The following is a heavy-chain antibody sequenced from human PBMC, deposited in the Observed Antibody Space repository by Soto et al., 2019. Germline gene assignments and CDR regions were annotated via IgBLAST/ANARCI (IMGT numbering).Heavy chain of an antibody. CDR1: GFTVSSNY. J-gene: IGHJ6*02. D-gene: IGHD3-9*01. CDR3: AKSYYDILTGLVYYYGMDV. V-gene: IGHV3-53*05. CDR2: IYSGGST. Sequence: GGSLRLSCAASGFTVSSNYMSWVRQAPGKGLEWVSVIYSGGSTYYADSVKGRFTISRDNSKNTPYLQMNSLRAEDTAVYYCAKSYYDILTGLVYYYGMDVWGQGTTVTVSS.